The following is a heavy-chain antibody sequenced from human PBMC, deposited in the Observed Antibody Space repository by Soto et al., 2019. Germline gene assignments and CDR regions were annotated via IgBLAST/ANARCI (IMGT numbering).Heavy chain of an antibody. CDR1: GFTDSSNY. V-gene: IGHV3-66*01. CDR3: ARGLYSGWHYFDY. J-gene: IGHJ4*02. D-gene: IGHD5-12*01. Sequence: WGSLRCSGAAAGFTDSSNYMSWDRQAPGKGLEWVSVIYSGGSTYYADSVKGRFTISRGNSKNTLYLQMNSLRSEDTAVYYCARGLYSGWHYFDYWGQGT. CDR2: IYSGGST.